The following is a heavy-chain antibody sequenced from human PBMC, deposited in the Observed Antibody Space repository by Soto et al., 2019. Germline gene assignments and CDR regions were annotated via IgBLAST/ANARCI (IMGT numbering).Heavy chain of an antibody. V-gene: IGHV6-1*01. CDR1: GASVSSNSAA. D-gene: IGHD2-2*02. CDR2: TYYRSKWYN. Sequence: TLSLTCAIPGASVSSNSAAWNWIGQSPSRGLEWLGRTYYRSKWYNDYAVSVKSRITINPDTSKNQFSLQLNSVTPEDTAVYYCARAGCSGTSCYTYYYYGMDVWGQGTTVTVSS. J-gene: IGHJ6*02. CDR3: ARAGCSGTSCYTYYYYGMDV.